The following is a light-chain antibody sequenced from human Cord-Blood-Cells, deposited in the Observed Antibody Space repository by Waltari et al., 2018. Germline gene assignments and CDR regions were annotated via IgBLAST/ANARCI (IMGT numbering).Light chain of an antibody. CDR2: DAS. J-gene: IGKJ1*01. CDR1: QSISSW. CDR3: QQYKSYSTWT. Sequence: DIQMTQSPSTLSASVGDRVTITCRASQSISSWLAWYQQKPGKAPKLLIYDASSLESGVPSRFSGSGSGTEVTLTISSLQPDDFATYYCQQYKSYSTWTFAQGTKVEIK. V-gene: IGKV1-5*01.